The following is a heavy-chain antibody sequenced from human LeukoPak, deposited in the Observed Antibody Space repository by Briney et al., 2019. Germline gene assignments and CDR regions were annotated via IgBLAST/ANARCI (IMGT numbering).Heavy chain of an antibody. D-gene: IGHD3-10*01. V-gene: IGHV4-59*01. J-gene: IGHJ4*02. CDR3: ASSGY. Sequence: PSETLSLTCTVSGGSTSSYYWSWIRQAPGKGLEWIGYISYSGSTNYNPSFKSRVTISVDTSKNQFSLKLSPVTAADTAVYYCASSGYWGQGTLVTVSS. CDR1: GGSTSSYY. CDR2: ISYSGST.